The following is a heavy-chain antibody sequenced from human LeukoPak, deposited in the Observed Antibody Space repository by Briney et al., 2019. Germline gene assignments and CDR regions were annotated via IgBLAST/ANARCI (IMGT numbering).Heavy chain of an antibody. J-gene: IGHJ4*02. V-gene: IGHV1-2*02. CDR3: ARMGRKRYCGSGSVDY. D-gene: IGHD3-10*01. Sequence: ASVKVSCKASGYTFTGYYMHWVRQAPGQGLEWMGWINPNSGGTNYAQKFQGRVTMTRDTSISTAYMELSRLRSDDTAVYYCARMGRKRYCGSGSVDYWGQGTLVTVSA. CDR1: GYTFTGYY. CDR2: INPNSGGT.